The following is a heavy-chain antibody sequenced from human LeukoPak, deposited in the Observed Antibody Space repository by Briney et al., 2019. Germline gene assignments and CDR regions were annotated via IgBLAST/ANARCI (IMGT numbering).Heavy chain of an antibody. CDR2: INPNSGGT. V-gene: IGHV1-2*02. D-gene: IGHD3-3*01. CDR3: ARGGLLRFLEWYLIDY. J-gene: IGHJ4*02. Sequence: VASVKVSCKASGYTFTGYYMHWVRQAPGQGLEWMGWINPNSGGTNYAQKFLGRVTMTRDTSISTAYMELSRLRSDDTAVYYCARGGLLRFLEWYLIDYWGQGTLVTVSS. CDR1: GYTFTGYY.